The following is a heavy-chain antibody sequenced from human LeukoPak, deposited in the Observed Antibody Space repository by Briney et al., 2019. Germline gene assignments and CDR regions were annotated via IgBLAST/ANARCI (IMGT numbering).Heavy chain of an antibody. CDR1: GFTFSSYW. Sequence: PGGSLRLSCAASGFTFSSYWMSWVRQASGKGLEWVANIKQDGSEKYYVDSVKGRFTISRDNAKNSLYLQMNSLRAEDTAVYYCAKDLAPYDYGDHALDYWGQGTLVTVSS. J-gene: IGHJ4*02. V-gene: IGHV3-7*01. CDR2: IKQDGSEK. D-gene: IGHD4-17*01. CDR3: AKDLAPYDYGDHALDY.